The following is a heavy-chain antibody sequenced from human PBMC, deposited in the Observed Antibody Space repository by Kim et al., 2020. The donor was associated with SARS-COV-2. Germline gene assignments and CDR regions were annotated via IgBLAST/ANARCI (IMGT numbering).Heavy chain of an antibody. J-gene: IGHJ6*02. Sequence: GGSLRLSCAASGFTVSSNYMSWVRQAPGKGLEWVSVIYSGGSTYYADSVKGRFTISRHNSKNTLYLQMNSLRAEDTAVYYCARDRVEVVAADYYYYGMDVWGQGTTVTVSS. CDR3: ARDRVEVVAADYYYYGMDV. CDR1: GFTVSSNY. D-gene: IGHD2-15*01. V-gene: IGHV3-53*04. CDR2: IYSGGST.